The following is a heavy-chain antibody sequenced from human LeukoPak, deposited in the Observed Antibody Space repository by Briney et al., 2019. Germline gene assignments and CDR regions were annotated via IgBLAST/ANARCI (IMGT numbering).Heavy chain of an antibody. CDR3: ARLTSLTHFDY. CDR1: GGSISSNY. D-gene: IGHD1-14*01. CDR2: IYCSGYT. Sequence: PSETLSLTCTVSGGSISSNYWSWVRQPPGKGLEWIGFIYCSGYTNYNPSLKSRVTISVDTSKNQFSLKLSSVTAADTAVYYCARLTSLTHFDYWGQGTLVPVSS. J-gene: IGHJ4*02. V-gene: IGHV4-59*08.